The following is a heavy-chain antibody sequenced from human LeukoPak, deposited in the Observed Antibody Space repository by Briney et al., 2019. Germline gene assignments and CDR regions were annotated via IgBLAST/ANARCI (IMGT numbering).Heavy chain of an antibody. V-gene: IGHV3-48*03. CDR1: GLTFSSYE. J-gene: IGHJ4*02. CDR2: ISSSGSTI. CDR3: ARESWDYYDSSGPVGY. D-gene: IGHD3-22*01. Sequence: GGSLRLSCAASGLTFSSYEMNWVRQAPGKGLEWVSYISSSGSTIYYADSVKGRFTISRDNAKNSLYLQMNSLRAEDTAVYYCARESWDYYDSSGPVGYWGQGTLVTVSS.